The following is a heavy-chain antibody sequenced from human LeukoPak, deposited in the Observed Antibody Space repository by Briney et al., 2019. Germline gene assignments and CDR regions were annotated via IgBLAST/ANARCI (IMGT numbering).Heavy chain of an antibody. V-gene: IGHV3-33*01. CDR3: ASYGLGDAFDI. D-gene: IGHD3-16*01. J-gene: IGHJ3*02. CDR1: GFTFSSYT. CDR2: TWYDGTNE. Sequence: GGSLRLSCAASGFTFSSYTINWVRQAPGKGLEWVAATWYDGTNEYYADSVKGRSTISRDNSKNTVYLQMNSLRAEDTAVYYCASYGLGDAFDIWGQGTMVTVSS.